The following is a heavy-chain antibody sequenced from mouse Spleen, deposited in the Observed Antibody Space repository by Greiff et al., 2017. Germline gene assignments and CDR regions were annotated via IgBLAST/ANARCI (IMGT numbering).Heavy chain of an antibody. CDR1: GFSLTSYG. J-gene: IGHJ4*01. CDR3: ARSYYRYEGAMDY. V-gene: IGHV2-6*01. CDR2: IWGGGST. Sequence: QVQLQQSGPGLVAPSQSLSITCTVSGFSLTSYGVDWVRQSPGKGLEWLGVIWGGGSTNYNSALKSRLSISKDNSKSQVFLKMNSLQTDDTAMYYCARSYYRYEGAMDYWGQGTSVTVSS. D-gene: IGHD2-14*01.